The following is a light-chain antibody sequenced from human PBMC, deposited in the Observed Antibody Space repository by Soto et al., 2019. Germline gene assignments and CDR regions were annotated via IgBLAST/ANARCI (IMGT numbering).Light chain of an antibody. CDR2: EVS. CDR1: SSDVGGYNY. Sequence: QSALTQPASVSGSPGQSITISCTGTSSDVGGYNYVSWYQQHPGKAPKLMIYEVSNRPSGVSNRFSGSKSENTASLTISGLQAEDEADYYCISYTSSSTLVFGGGTKLTVL. V-gene: IGLV2-14*01. CDR3: ISYTSSSTLV. J-gene: IGLJ3*02.